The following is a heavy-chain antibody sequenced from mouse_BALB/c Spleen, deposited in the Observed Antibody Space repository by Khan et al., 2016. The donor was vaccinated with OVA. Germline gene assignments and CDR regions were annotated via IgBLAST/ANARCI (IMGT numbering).Heavy chain of an antibody. CDR2: ITYSGST. Sequence: EVQLQESGPGLVKPSQSLSLTCTVTGYSITSDYAWNWIRQFPGNKLEWMGYITYSGSTSYTPSLKSRFSITRDTSKNQFFLQLNSLTTEDTASFYCARRRAYWGQGTLVTVSA. V-gene: IGHV3-2*02. J-gene: IGHJ3*01. CDR3: ARRRAY. CDR1: GYSITSDYA.